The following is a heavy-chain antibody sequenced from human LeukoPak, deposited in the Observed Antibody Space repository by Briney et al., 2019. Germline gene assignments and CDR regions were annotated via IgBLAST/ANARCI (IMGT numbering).Heavy chain of an antibody. D-gene: IGHD2-21*02. CDR3: ARGGVTAGLFDY. Sequence: SETLSLTCTVSGGFISSYYWSWIRQPPGKGLEWIGYIYYSGSTNYNPSLKSRVTISVDTSKNQFSLKLSSVTAADTAVYYCARGGVTAGLFDYWGQGTLVTVSS. CDR2: IYYSGST. CDR1: GGFISSYY. V-gene: IGHV4-59*08. J-gene: IGHJ4*02.